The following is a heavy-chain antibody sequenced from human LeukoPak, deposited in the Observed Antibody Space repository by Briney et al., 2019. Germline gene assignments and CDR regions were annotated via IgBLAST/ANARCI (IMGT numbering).Heavy chain of an antibody. V-gene: IGHV3-11*01. J-gene: IGHJ4*02. CDR3: ACPYRSRFDY. CDR2: ITNSGSDI. D-gene: IGHD6-13*01. Sequence: GGSLRLSCVVSGFTFSDFHMSWLRQAPGKGLEWISYITNSGSDIEYADSVKGRFTISWDNAKKSLYLEMNTLRAEDTAIYYCACPYRSRFDYWGQATLVTVSS. CDR1: GFTFSDFH.